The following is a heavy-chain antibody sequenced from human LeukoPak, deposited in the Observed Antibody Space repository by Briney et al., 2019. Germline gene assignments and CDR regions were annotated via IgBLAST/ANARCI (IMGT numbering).Heavy chain of an antibody. CDR3: ARGEYYDILTGYLLDY. Sequence: ASVKVSCKASGYTFTSYYMHWVRQAPGQGLEWMGIINPSGGSTSYAQKFQGRVTMTRDTSTSTVYMELSSLRSEDTAVYYCARGEYYDILTGYLLDYWGQGTLVTVSS. CDR2: INPSGGST. D-gene: IGHD3-9*01. CDR1: GYTFTSYY. J-gene: IGHJ4*02. V-gene: IGHV1-46*01.